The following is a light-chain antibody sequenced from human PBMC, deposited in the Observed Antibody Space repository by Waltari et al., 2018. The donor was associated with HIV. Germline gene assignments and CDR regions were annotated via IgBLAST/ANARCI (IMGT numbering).Light chain of an antibody. CDR3: QQFETYYG. CDR1: QNIYKW. Sequence: DIQMTQSPSTLSASVGDRVTITCRASQNIYKWLAWCQQKPGKAHKLLIYRASGLETGVPSRCSGSVSGTQFTLTITSLLPDDSATYFCQQFETYYGFGQGTRLE. V-gene: IGKV1-5*03. J-gene: IGKJ2*01. CDR2: RAS.